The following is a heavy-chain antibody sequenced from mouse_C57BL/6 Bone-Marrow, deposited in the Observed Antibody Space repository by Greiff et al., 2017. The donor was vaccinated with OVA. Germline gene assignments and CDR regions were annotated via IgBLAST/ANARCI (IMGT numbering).Heavy chain of an antibody. Sequence: QVQLQQSGAELVRPGTSVKMSCKASGYTFTNYWIGWAKQRPGHGLEWIGDIYPGGGYTNYNEKFKGKATLTADKSSSTAYMQFSSLTSEDSAIYYCASRSIYYDDYFDYWGQGTTLTVSS. CDR1: GYTFTNYW. J-gene: IGHJ2*01. CDR3: ASRSIYYDDYFDY. CDR2: IYPGGGYT. D-gene: IGHD2-4*01. V-gene: IGHV1-63*01.